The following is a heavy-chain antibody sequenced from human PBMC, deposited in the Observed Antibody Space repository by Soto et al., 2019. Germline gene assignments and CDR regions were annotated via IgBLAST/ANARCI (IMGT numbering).Heavy chain of an antibody. J-gene: IGHJ4*02. CDR3: ARETFNRYYFDS. CDR1: GGSINSGGYY. D-gene: IGHD3-16*01. Sequence: PSETLSLTCTVSGGSINSGGYYWGWIRQHPGKGLEWIGYIYYSGNTYYNPSLKSRVTISLDASKTQFSLKLNSVTGADTAVYYCARETFNRYYFDSWGQGTLVTVSS. CDR2: IYYSGNT. V-gene: IGHV4-31*03.